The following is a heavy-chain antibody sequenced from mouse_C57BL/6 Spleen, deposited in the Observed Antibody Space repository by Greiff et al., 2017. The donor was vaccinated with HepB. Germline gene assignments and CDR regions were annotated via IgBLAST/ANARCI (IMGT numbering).Heavy chain of an antibody. Sequence: ESGPGLVKPSQSLSLTCSVTGYSITSGYYWNWIRQFPGNKLEWMGYISYDGSNNYNPSLKNRISITRDTSKNQFFLKLNSVTTEDTATYYCARRGYSWYFDVWGTGTTVTVSS. CDR1: GYSITSGYY. D-gene: IGHD2-3*01. J-gene: IGHJ1*03. V-gene: IGHV3-6*01. CDR3: ARRGYSWYFDV. CDR2: ISYDGSN.